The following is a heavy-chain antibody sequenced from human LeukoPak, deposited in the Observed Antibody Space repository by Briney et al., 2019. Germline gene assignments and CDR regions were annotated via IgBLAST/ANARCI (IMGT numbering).Heavy chain of an antibody. V-gene: IGHV3-30*18. CDR3: AKWTNEAFNI. Sequence: GGSLRLSCAASGFTFTSYAMHWVRQAPGKGLEWVAVTSYGGTSKSSADSVQGRFTISRDNSKNTLYLQMNSLRAEDTAVYYCAKWTNEAFNIWGQGTMVTVSS. D-gene: IGHD3/OR15-3a*01. CDR2: TSYGGTSK. J-gene: IGHJ3*02. CDR1: GFTFTSYA.